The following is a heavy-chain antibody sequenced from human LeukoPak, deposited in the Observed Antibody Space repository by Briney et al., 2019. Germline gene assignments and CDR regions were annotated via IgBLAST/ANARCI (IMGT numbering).Heavy chain of an antibody. J-gene: IGHJ6*03. D-gene: IGHD3-10*01. CDR3: AKDAHLDYYGSGSWGYYMDV. CDR1: GFTVSNNY. Sequence: GGSLRLSCAASGFTVSNNYLHWVRQAPGKGLEWVSVIYSGGTTYYANSVKGGFTISRDSSKNTMYLQMNSLRVEDTAMYYCAKDAHLDYYGSGSWGYYMDVWGKGTTVTISS. CDR2: IYSGGTT. V-gene: IGHV3-53*01.